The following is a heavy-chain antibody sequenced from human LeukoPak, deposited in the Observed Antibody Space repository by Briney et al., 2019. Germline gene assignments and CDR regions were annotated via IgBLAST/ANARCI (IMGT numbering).Heavy chain of an antibody. V-gene: IGHV4-61*02. CDR1: GGSISSGSYY. D-gene: IGHD2-21*01. CDR3: ARGGVLWWALAAFDI. J-gene: IGHJ3*02. Sequence: SETLSLTCTVSGGSISSGSYYWSWIRQPAGKGLEWIGRIYTSGSTNYNPSLKSRVTISVDTSKNQFSLKLSSVTAADTAVYYCARGGVLWWALAAFDIWGQGTMVTVSS. CDR2: IYTSGST.